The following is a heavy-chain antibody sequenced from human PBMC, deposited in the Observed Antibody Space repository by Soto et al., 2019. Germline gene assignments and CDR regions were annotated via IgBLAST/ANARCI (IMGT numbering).Heavy chain of an antibody. J-gene: IGHJ6*02. Sequence: GGSLRLSCAASGFTFSSYGMHWVRQAPGKGLEWVAVIWYDGSNKYYADSVKGRFTISRDNSKNTLYLQMNSLRAEDTAVYYCAREMGLYYYGSGSPEQSYGMDVWGQGTTVTVSS. CDR3: AREMGLYYYGSGSPEQSYGMDV. V-gene: IGHV3-33*01. D-gene: IGHD3-10*01. CDR1: GFTFSSYG. CDR2: IWYDGSNK.